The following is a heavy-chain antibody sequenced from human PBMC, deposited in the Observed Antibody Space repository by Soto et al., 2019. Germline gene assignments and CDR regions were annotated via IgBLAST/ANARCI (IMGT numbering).Heavy chain of an antibody. Sequence: LETLPLTCTVSGGSGSSGSYCWSWIRTPPGKGLEWIGYIYYSGSTNYNPSLKSRVTISVDTSKNQFSLKLSSVTAADTAVYYCARARRFLEWLLFDYWGQGTLVTVSS. CDR3: ARARRFLEWLLFDY. J-gene: IGHJ4*02. V-gene: IGHV4-61*01. D-gene: IGHD3-3*01. CDR1: GGSGSSGSYC. CDR2: IYYSGST.